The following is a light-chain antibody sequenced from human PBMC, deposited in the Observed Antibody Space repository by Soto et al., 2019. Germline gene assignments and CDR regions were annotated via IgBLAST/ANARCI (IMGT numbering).Light chain of an antibody. V-gene: IGKV3-20*01. CDR2: DTS. CDR3: QHYDSWPWT. Sequence: EIVLTQSPGTLSLSPGDRATLSCRASQSVSNYYLAWYQQKPGQAPRLLIYDTSSRATGIPDRFIGSGSGTEFTLTISSLQSEDFAVYYCQHYDSWPWTFGQGTKVDI. CDR1: QSVSNYY. J-gene: IGKJ1*01.